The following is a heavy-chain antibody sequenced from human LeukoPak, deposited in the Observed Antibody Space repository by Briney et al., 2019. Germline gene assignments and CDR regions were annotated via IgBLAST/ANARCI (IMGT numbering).Heavy chain of an antibody. Sequence: GAAVKVSCKASGYTFINYGISWVRQTTGQGLEWMGWISRYTGNTNYALQLQDRVTMTTDTSTSTAYIELRSLRYDDTAVYYCARDSVTLFGAVIILNPFDVWGQGTKVTVYS. D-gene: IGHD3-3*01. V-gene: IGHV1-18*01. J-gene: IGHJ3*01. CDR3: ARDSVTLFGAVIILNPFDV. CDR1: GYTFINYG. CDR2: ISRYTGNT.